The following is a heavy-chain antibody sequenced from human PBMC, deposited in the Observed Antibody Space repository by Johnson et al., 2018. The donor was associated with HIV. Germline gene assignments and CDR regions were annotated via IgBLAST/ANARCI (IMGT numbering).Heavy chain of an antibody. Sequence: VQLVESGGGLIQPGGSLRLSCAASGFTVSSNYMSWVRQAPGKGLEWVSVIYSGGSTYYADSVKGRFTISRDNSKNTLYLQMNSLRAEDTAVYYCAKPEGIQVLEWLFSGGAFDIWGQGTMVTVSS. CDR3: AKPEGIQVLEWLFSGGAFDI. V-gene: IGHV3-53*01. CDR2: IYSGGST. J-gene: IGHJ3*02. D-gene: IGHD3-3*01. CDR1: GFTVSSNY.